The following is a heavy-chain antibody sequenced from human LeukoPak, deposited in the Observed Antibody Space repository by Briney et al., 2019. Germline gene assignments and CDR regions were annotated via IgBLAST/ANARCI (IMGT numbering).Heavy chain of an antibody. J-gene: IGHJ3*02. Sequence: SVKVSCKTSGGTFSSYTITWVRQAPGQGLEWMGGIIPIFGTTNYAQKFQGRVTITADESTSTAYVELSSLRSEDTAVYYCARGWQLGGDLGDAFDIWGQGTMVTVSS. CDR2: IIPIFGTT. CDR3: ARGWQLGGDLGDAFDI. CDR1: GGTFSSYT. D-gene: IGHD2-21*01. V-gene: IGHV1-69*13.